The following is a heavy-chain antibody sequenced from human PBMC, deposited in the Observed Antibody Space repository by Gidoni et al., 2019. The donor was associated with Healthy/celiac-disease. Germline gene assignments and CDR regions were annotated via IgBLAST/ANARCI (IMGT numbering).Heavy chain of an antibody. J-gene: IGHJ4*02. CDR1: GFTFSSYA. CDR2: ISGSGGST. D-gene: IGHD6-6*01. V-gene: IGHV3-23*01. CDR3: AKQLSSSPRQFLDY. Sequence: EVQLLESGGGLVQPGGSLRLSCAASGFTFSSYAMSWVRQAPGKGLEWVAAISGSGGSTYYADSVKGRFTISRDNSKNTLYLQMNSLRAEDTAVYYCAKQLSSSPRQFLDYWGQGTLVTVSS.